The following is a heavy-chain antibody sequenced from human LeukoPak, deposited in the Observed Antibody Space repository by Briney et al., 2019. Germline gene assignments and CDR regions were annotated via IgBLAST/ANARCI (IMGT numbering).Heavy chain of an antibody. Sequence: ASVKVSCKASGYTFISYGFSWVRQAPGQGLEWMGWISAYNGHTNYAQKLQGRVTMTTDTSTSTAYMELRSLRSDDTVVYYCARDYYDILTGYSIQPFDYWGQGTLVTVSS. V-gene: IGHV1-18*04. D-gene: IGHD3-9*01. CDR2: ISAYNGHT. J-gene: IGHJ4*02. CDR1: GYTFISYG. CDR3: ARDYYDILTGYSIQPFDY.